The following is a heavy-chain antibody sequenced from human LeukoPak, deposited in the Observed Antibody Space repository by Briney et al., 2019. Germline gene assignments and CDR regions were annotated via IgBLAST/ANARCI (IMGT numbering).Heavy chain of an antibody. Sequence: GGSLRLSCAASGFTVSSNYMSWVRQAPGKGLEWVSVIYSGGSTYYADSVKGRFTISRDNSKNTLYLQMNSLRAEDTAVYYCARESYYGSGSYYHPHWFDPWGQGTLVTVSS. J-gene: IGHJ5*02. CDR1: GFTVSSNY. CDR2: IYSGGST. D-gene: IGHD3-10*01. V-gene: IGHV3-53*01. CDR3: ARESYYGSGSYYHPHWFDP.